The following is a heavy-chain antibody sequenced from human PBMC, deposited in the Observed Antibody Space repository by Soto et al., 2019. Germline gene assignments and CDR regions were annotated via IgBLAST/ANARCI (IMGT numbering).Heavy chain of an antibody. CDR2: IYWDDDK. CDR3: ARLVVAGITYCFDS. J-gene: IGHJ4*02. V-gene: IGHV2-5*02. CDR1: GFSLSSSGVG. Sequence: QITLKESGPTLVKPTQTLTLTCTFSGFSLSSSGVGVGWIRRPPGKALEWLTFIYWDDDKRYSPSLKSRLTITKDTSKSQVVLTLTNMDPVDTATYFCARLVVAGITYCFDSWGQGTLLTVSS. D-gene: IGHD2-15*01.